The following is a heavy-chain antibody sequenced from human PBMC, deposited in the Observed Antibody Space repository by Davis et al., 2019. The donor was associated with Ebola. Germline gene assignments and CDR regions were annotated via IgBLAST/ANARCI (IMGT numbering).Heavy chain of an antibody. J-gene: IGHJ4*02. CDR2: IGTAGDT. Sequence: GESLKISCAASGFTFSSYDMHWVRQATGKGLEWVSAIGTAGDTYYPGSVKGRFTISRENAKNSLYLQMNSLRAGDTAVYYCARALVGATLDFDYWGQGTLVTVSS. V-gene: IGHV3-13*01. D-gene: IGHD1-26*01. CDR3: ARALVGATLDFDY. CDR1: GFTFSSYD.